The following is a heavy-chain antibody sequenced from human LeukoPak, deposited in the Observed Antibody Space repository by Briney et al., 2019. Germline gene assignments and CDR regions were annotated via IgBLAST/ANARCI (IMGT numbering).Heavy chain of an antibody. CDR1: GGSISSDSYY. V-gene: IGHV4-61*02. CDR3: ARVSRVLVGATQGSGCFDI. J-gene: IGHJ3*02. CDR2: IYTSGGT. Sequence: SQTLSLTCTVSGGSISSDSYYWSWIRQPAGKGLEWIGRIYTSGGTNYNPSLKSRVTISVDTSKNQFSLKLSSVTAADTAVYYCARVSRVLVGATQGSGCFDIWGQGTMVTVSS. D-gene: IGHD1-26*01.